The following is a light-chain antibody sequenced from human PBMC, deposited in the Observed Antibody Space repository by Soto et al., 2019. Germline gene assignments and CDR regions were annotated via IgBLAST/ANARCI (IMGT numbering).Light chain of an antibody. CDR1: QSVSSN. J-gene: IGKJ1*01. Sequence: EIVMTQSPATLSVSPGERATLSCRASQSVSSNLAWYQQKPGQAPRLLIYGASTRATGIPARFSGSGSGTEFTLTISSRQSEDFADYYCQHYNNWPRTFGQGTKVEIK. V-gene: IGKV3-15*01. CDR3: QHYNNWPRT. CDR2: GAS.